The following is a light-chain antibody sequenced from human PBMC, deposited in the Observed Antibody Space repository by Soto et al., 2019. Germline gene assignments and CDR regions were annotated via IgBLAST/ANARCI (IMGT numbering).Light chain of an antibody. CDR1: QSIGGF. Sequence: DIQMTQSPSSLSVSVGDRVTITCRASQSIGGFLNWYQQKLGKAPKLLIYAASSLQSGVTSRFSGSGSGTDFTLTISSLQPEDFATYYCQQSYSTPLTFGGGTKVEIK. J-gene: IGKJ4*01. V-gene: IGKV1-39*01. CDR3: QQSYSTPLT. CDR2: AAS.